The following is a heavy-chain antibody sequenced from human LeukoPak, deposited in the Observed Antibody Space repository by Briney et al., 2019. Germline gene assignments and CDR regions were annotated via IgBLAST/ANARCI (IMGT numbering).Heavy chain of an antibody. V-gene: IGHV1-18*01. CDR1: GYSFTHYA. CDR3: ARDPSNTSGWYIYFDF. D-gene: IGHD6-19*01. J-gene: IGHJ4*02. Sequence: ASVKVSFKTSGYSFTHYAISWVRQAPGQGLEWMGWISTYNGDTKYAQKLQGRFTMTSDTSTSTAYMELRSLTSADTAVYYCARDPSNTSGWYIYFDFWGQGTLVTVSS. CDR2: ISTYNGDT.